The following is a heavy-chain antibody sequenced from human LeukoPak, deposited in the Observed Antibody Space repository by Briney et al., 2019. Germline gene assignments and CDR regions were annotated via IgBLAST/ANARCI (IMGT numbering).Heavy chain of an antibody. D-gene: IGHD3-16*01. Sequence: SETLSLTCTDSDDSISDYYRGWIRQPPGKGLEWIGYFYNSGRSTYNPSLRSRVTISADTSKNHFSLKPNSVTTADTAVYYCTRGAGWLIDYWGQGILVTVSS. CDR2: FYNSGRS. CDR3: TRGAGWLIDY. CDR1: DDSISDYY. J-gene: IGHJ4*02. V-gene: IGHV4-59*01.